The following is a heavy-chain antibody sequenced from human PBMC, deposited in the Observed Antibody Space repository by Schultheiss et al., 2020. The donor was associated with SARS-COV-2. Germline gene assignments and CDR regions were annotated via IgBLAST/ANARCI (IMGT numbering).Heavy chain of an antibody. CDR1: GYSISSGYY. CDR2: IYHSGST. V-gene: IGHV4-38-2*02. CDR3: ARVAGQLVPDNYFDY. J-gene: IGHJ4*02. D-gene: IGHD6-13*01. Sequence: SETLSLTCTVSGYSISSGYYWGWIRQPPGKGLEWIGSIYHSGSTYYNPSLKSRVTISVDTSKNQFSLKLSSVTAADTAVYYCARVAGQLVPDNYFDYWGQGTLVTVSS.